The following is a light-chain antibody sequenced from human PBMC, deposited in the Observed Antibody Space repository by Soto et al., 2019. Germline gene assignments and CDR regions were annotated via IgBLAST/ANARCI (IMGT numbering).Light chain of an antibody. Sequence: EIVLTQSPGTLSLSPGERATLSCRASQSVSSSYLAWYQQKPGQAPRLLIYGASSRATGIPDRFSGSGSGTDFTFTISRLEPEDFAVYYCQQYRSSPPTFGAGTKVDIK. V-gene: IGKV3-20*01. CDR1: QSVSSSY. J-gene: IGKJ4*01. CDR2: GAS. CDR3: QQYRSSPPT.